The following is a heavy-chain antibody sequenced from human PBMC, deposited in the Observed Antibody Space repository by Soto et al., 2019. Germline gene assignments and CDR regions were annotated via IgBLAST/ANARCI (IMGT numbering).Heavy chain of an antibody. Sequence: ASVKVSCKASGYTFTSYYMHWVRQAPGQGLEWMGIINPSGGSTSYAQKFQGGVTMTRDTSTSTVYMELSSLRSEDTAVYYCAREVQIYSSSWYLIQYYFDYWGQGTLVTVSS. CDR2: INPSGGST. CDR3: AREVQIYSSSWYLIQYYFDY. J-gene: IGHJ4*02. CDR1: GYTFTSYY. V-gene: IGHV1-46*01. D-gene: IGHD6-13*01.